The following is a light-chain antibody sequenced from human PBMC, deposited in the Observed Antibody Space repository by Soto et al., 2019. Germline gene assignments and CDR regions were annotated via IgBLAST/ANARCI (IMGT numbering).Light chain of an antibody. Sequence: QSVLTQPASVSGSPGQSITISCTGTSSDIGAYASVSWYQQHPHKAPKLIIYSVSHRSSGVSDRFSGSKSGNTASLTISGLHTEDEADYYCSSSTSSSTYLFGTGTKVTVL. V-gene: IGLV2-14*03. CDR3: SSSTSSSTYL. J-gene: IGLJ1*01. CDR2: SVS. CDR1: SSDIGAYAS.